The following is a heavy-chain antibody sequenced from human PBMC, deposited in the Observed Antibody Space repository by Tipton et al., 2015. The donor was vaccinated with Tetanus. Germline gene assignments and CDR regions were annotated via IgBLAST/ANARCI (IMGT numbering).Heavy chain of an antibody. CDR3: AKGGTIMIWNYYFDS. Sequence: SLRLSCAASGFTFSRNPMTWVRQAPGKGLEWVSGISGSGGSTYYADSVKGRFTISRDNSKNTLYLQMNSLRAEDTAVYYCAKGGTIMIWNYYFDSWGQGTLVTVSS. D-gene: IGHD3-16*01. V-gene: IGHV3-23*01. J-gene: IGHJ4*02. CDR2: ISGSGGST. CDR1: GFTFSRNP.